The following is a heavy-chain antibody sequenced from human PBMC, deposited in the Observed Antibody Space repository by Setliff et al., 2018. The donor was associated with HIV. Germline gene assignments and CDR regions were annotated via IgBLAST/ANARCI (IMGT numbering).Heavy chain of an antibody. V-gene: IGHV4-39*01. CDR2: IYYSGST. Sequence: PSETLSLTCTVSAGSIRSSTYYWAWIRQPPGKGLEWIGTIYYSGSTYYNPSLKSRATISVDTSKNQFSLKLSSVTAADTAVYYCARHYGAVKSVVTVVAKYFPHWGQGTLVTVSS. CDR1: AGSIRSSTYY. D-gene: IGHD2-21*02. J-gene: IGHJ1*01. CDR3: ARHYGAVKSVVTVVAKYFPH.